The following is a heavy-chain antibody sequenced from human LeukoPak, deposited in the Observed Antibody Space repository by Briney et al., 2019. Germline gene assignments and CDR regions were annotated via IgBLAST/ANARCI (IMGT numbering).Heavy chain of an antibody. V-gene: IGHV4-4*02. CDR2: IYHSGST. D-gene: IGHD3-3*01. J-gene: IGHJ3*02. CDR3: ARGERITIFGVVDGAFDI. Sequence: SGTLSLTCAVTGDSISTSNWWSWVRQPPGKGLEWIGEIYHSGSTNYSPSLKSRVTISVDNSKNQFSLKLTSVTAADTAVYYCARGERITIFGVVDGAFDIWGQGTMVTVSS. CDR1: GDSISTSNW.